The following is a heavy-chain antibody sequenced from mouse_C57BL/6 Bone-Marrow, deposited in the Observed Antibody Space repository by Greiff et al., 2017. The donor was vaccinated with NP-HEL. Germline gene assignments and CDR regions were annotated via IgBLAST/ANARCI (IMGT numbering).Heavy chain of an antibody. Sequence: EVQLQQSGPELVKPGASVKISCKASGYTFTDYNMDWVKQSHGKSLEWIGDINPNNGGTIYNQKFKGKATWTVDKSSSTAYMEVRSLTSGDTSVYYCARVYYDYECGYWGQGTLVTVSA. D-gene: IGHD2-4*01. J-gene: IGHJ3*02. CDR3: ARVYYDYECGY. CDR1: GYTFTDYN. CDR2: INPNNGGT. V-gene: IGHV1-18*01.